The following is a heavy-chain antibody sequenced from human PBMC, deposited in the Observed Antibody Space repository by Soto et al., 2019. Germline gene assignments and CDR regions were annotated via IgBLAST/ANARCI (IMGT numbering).Heavy chain of an antibody. D-gene: IGHD6-19*01. V-gene: IGHV1-69*01. Sequence: QVQLVQSGAEVKKPGSSVKVSCKASGGTFSSYAISWLRQAPGQGLEWMGGIIPIFGTANYAQKFQGRVTITADESTSTAYMELSSLRSEDTAVYYGARVLIGVAAAYNWFDPWGQGTLVTVSS. CDR1: GGTFSSYA. CDR2: IIPIFGTA. CDR3: ARVLIGVAAAYNWFDP. J-gene: IGHJ5*02.